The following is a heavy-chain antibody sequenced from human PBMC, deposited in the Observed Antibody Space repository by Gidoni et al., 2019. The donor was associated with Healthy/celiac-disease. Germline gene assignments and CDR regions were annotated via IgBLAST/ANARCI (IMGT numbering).Heavy chain of an antibody. Sequence: EVQLVESGGGLVKPGGSLRLSCAASGCTFSSYSMNWVRPAPGKGLAWVSSISSSSSYIYYPDSVKGRFTISRDNAKTSLYLQMNSLRAEDTAVYYCARVFFYGDYGYFDYWGQGTLVTVSS. V-gene: IGHV3-21*01. CDR3: ARVFFYGDYGYFDY. CDR2: ISSSSSYI. D-gene: IGHD4-17*01. CDR1: GCTFSSYS. J-gene: IGHJ4*02.